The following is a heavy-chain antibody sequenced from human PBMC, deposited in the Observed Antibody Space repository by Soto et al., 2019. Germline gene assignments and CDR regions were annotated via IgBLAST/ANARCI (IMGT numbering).Heavy chain of an antibody. CDR2: IIPIFGTA. D-gene: IGHD6-6*01. CDR3: ARGGSIAARLFGYYYYGMDV. V-gene: IGHV1-69*01. J-gene: IGHJ6*02. CDR1: GGTFSSYA. Sequence: QVQLGQSGAEVKKPGSSVKVSCKASGGTFSSYAISWVRQAPGQGLEWMGGIIPIFGTANYAQKFQGRVTITADESTSTAYMELSSLRSEDTAVYYCARGGSIAARLFGYYYYGMDVWGQGTTVTVSS.